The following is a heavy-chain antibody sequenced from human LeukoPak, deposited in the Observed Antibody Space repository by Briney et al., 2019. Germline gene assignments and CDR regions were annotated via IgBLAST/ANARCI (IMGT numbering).Heavy chain of an antibody. CDR2: INHSGSP. J-gene: IGHJ5*02. CDR1: GGSFSGYY. V-gene: IGHV4-34*01. Sequence: PSETLSLTCAVYGGSFSGYYWSWIRQPPGKGLEWIGEINHSGSPNYNPSLKSRVAISVDTSKNQFSLKLNSVTAADTAVYYCARAGWELLSASFDPWGQGTLVIVSS. D-gene: IGHD1-26*01. CDR3: ARAGWELLSASFDP.